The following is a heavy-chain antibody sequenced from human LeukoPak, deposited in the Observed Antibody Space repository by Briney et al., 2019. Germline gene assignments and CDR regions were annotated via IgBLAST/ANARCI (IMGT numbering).Heavy chain of an antibody. Sequence: ASVKVSCKASGYTFTSFDINWVRQATGQGPEWMGWMNPNSGNTGYAQKFQGRVTMTRNTSISTAYMELRSLRSDDTAVYYCARTCSSTSCRHYYYYGMDVWGQGTTVTVSS. CDR3: ARTCSSTSCRHYYYYGMDV. V-gene: IGHV1-8*01. J-gene: IGHJ6*02. CDR2: MNPNSGNT. CDR1: GYTFTSFD. D-gene: IGHD2-2*01.